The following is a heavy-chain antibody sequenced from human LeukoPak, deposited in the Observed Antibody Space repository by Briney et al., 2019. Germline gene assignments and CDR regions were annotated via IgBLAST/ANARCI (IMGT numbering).Heavy chain of an antibody. CDR2: IKSKTDGGTT. J-gene: IGHJ4*02. CDR1: GFTFSNAW. Sequence: PGGSLRLSCSASGFTFSNAWMSWVRQAPGKGLEWVGHIKSKTDGGTTDYAAPVKGRFTISRDDSKNTLYLQMNSLKTEDTAVYYCTTTIPYYLDYVDTAIDYWGQGTLVTVSS. V-gene: IGHV3-15*01. CDR3: TTTIPYYLDYVDTAIDY. D-gene: IGHD5-18*01.